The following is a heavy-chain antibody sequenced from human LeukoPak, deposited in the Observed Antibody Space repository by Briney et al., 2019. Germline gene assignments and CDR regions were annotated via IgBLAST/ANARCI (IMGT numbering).Heavy chain of an antibody. J-gene: IGHJ3*02. D-gene: IGHD3-22*01. CDR3: ASPITTDAFDI. Sequence: GGSLRLSCAASGFTVSSNYMSWVRQAPGKGVEWVSVIYSGGSTYYADSVKGRFTISRDNSKNTLYLQMNSLRAEDTAVYYCASPITTDAFDIWGQGTMVTVSS. V-gene: IGHV3-53*01. CDR2: IYSGGST. CDR1: GFTVSSNY.